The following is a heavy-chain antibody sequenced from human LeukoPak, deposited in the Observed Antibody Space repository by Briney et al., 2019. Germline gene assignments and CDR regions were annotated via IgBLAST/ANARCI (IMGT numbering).Heavy chain of an antibody. V-gene: IGHV3-48*04. CDR3: ARGEGSGSYSPLYY. J-gene: IGHJ4*02. CDR2: ISSSGSTI. Sequence: SGGSLRLSCAASGFTFSSYAMHWVRQAPGKGLEWVSCISSSGSTIYYADSVKGRFSSSRDNAKNSLFLQMNSLRAEDTAVYYCARGEGSGSYSPLYYWGQGTLVTVSS. D-gene: IGHD3-10*01. CDR1: GFTFSSYA.